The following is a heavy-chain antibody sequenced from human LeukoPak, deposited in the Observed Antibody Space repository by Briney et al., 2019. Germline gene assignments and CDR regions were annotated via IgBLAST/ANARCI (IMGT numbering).Heavy chain of an antibody. CDR3: ARGGITGTTIYY. D-gene: IGHD1-7*01. J-gene: IGHJ4*02. V-gene: IGHV3-21*01. CDR2: ISSSSSYI. CDR1: GFTFSSYS. Sequence: GGSLRLSYAASGFTFSSYSVNWVRQAPGKGLEWVSSISSSSSYIYYADSVKGRFTISRDNAKNSLYLQMNSLIAEDTAVYYCARGGITGTTIYYWGQGTLVTVSS.